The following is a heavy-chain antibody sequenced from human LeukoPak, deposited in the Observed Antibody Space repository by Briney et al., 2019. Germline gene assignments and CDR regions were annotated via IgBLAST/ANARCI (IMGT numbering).Heavy chain of an antibody. CDR2: ISSSSSYT. D-gene: IGHD2-15*01. CDR1: GFTFSDYY. CDR3: ASWLSGGIDY. Sequence: GGSLRLYCAASGFTFSDYYMSWIRQAPGKGLEWVSYISSSSSYTNYADSVKGRFTISRDNAKNSLYLQMNSLRAEDTAVYYCASWLSGGIDYWGQGTLVTVSS. J-gene: IGHJ4*02. V-gene: IGHV3-11*03.